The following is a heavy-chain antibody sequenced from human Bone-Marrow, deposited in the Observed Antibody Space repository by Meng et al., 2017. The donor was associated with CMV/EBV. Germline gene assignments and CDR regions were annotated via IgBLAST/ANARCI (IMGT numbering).Heavy chain of an antibody. V-gene: IGHV4-39*01. CDR1: GSISSYSHY. CDR3: ARRGPYYNSSPYYFDY. Sequence: GSISSYSHYWGWIRQSPGKGLEWIGNIYYSGSTYYNPSLKSRVTISVDSSKRQFSLKLTSVTAGDTAVYYCARRGPYYNSSPYYFDYWGRGTLVTVSS. CDR2: IYYSGST. J-gene: IGHJ4*02. D-gene: IGHD3-22*01.